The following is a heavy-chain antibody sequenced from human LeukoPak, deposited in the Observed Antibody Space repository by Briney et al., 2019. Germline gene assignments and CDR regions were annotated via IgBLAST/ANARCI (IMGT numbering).Heavy chain of an antibody. CDR2: INPSGGST. V-gene: IGHV1-46*01. J-gene: IGHJ4*02. CDR1: GYTFTSYY. D-gene: IGHD3-3*01. Sequence: ASVKVSCKASGYTFTSYYMHWVRQAPGQGLEWMGIINPSGGSTSYAQKFQGRVTITADKSTSTAYMELSSLRSEDTAVYYCARSLTIFGVALFDYWGQGTLVTVSS. CDR3: ARSLTIFGVALFDY.